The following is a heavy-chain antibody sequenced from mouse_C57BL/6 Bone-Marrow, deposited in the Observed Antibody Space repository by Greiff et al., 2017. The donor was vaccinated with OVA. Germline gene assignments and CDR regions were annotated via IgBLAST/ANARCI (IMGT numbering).Heavy chain of an antibody. Sequence: QVQLQQSGPGLVQPSQSLSITCTVSGFSLTSYGVHWVRQSPGKGLEWLGVIWSGGSTDYNAAFISRRSISKDNSKSQVFFKMNSLQADDTAIYYCARKDYIGAWFAYWGQGTLVTVSA. J-gene: IGHJ3*01. D-gene: IGHD1-3*01. CDR2: IWSGGST. CDR1: GFSLTSYG. CDR3: ARKDYIGAWFAY. V-gene: IGHV2-2*01.